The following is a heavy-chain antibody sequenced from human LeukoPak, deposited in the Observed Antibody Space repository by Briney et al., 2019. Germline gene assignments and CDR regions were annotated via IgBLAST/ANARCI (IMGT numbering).Heavy chain of an antibody. J-gene: IGHJ4*02. CDR3: ARVRTAVAGTHDFDY. D-gene: IGHD6-19*01. CDR2: MYCSGST. Sequence: SETLSLTCTVSGGSISSGDYYWSWIRQPPGKGLEWIGYMYCSGSTYYNPSLKSRVTISVDTSKNQFSLKLSSVTAADTAVYYCARVRTAVAGTHDFDYWGQGTLVTVSS. CDR1: GGSISSGDYY. V-gene: IGHV4-30-4*08.